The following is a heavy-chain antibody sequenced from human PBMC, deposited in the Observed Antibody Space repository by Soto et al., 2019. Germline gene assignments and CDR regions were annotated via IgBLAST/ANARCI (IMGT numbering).Heavy chain of an antibody. V-gene: IGHV1-24*01. CDR1: GYTLTELS. CDR2: CDPEDGET. CDR3: ATAGDGPDARGRNDAFDI. D-gene: IGHD1-26*01. Sequence: QVQLVQSGAEVKKPGASVKVSCKVSGYTLTELSMHWVRQAPGKGLEWMGGCDPEDGETIYAQKFQGRVTMTEDTSTDPDYMELSSLRSEDTVVYYCATAGDGPDARGRNDAFDIWGQGTMVTFSS. J-gene: IGHJ3*02.